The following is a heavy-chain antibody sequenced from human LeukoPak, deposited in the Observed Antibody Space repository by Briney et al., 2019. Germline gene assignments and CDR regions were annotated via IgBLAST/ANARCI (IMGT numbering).Heavy chain of an antibody. V-gene: IGHV3-48*03. J-gene: IGHJ6*02. CDR2: ISSSGSTI. CDR1: GFTFRSYE. CDR3: ARDEGFLTMDV. D-gene: IGHD3-10*01. Sequence: LPWGALRLSCAASGFTFRSYEMNWVRQAPGKGLEWVSYISSSGSTIYYADSVKGRFTISRDNAKNSLYLQMNSLRAEDTAVYYCARDEGFLTMDVWGQGTTVTVSS.